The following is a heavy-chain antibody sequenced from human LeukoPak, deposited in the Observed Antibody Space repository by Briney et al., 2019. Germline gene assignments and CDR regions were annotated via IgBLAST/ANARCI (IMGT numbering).Heavy chain of an antibody. J-gene: IGHJ4*02. CDR3: ARLWFGELFLLSANYFDY. Sequence: SETLSLTCTVSGGSISSSSYYWGWIRQPPGKGLEWIGSIYYSGSTYYNPSLKSRVTISVDTSKNQFSLKLSSVTAADTAVYYCARLWFGELFLLSANYFDYWGQGTLVTVSS. CDR2: IYYSGST. V-gene: IGHV4-39*01. D-gene: IGHD3-10*01. CDR1: GGSISSSSYY.